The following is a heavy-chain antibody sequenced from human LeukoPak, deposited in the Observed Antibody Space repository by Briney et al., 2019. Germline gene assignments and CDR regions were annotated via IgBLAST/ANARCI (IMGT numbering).Heavy chain of an antibody. CDR2: TYHSGST. D-gene: IGHD6-6*01. Sequence: NASETLSHTCTVSGGSISSGGYSWSWIRQPPGKGLEWIGYTYHSGSTYYNPSLKSRVTISVDRSKNQFSLKLSSVTAADTAVYYCARTSIAARRANAFDIWGQGTMVTVSS. J-gene: IGHJ3*02. CDR1: GGSISSGGYS. V-gene: IGHV4-30-2*01. CDR3: ARTSIAARRANAFDI.